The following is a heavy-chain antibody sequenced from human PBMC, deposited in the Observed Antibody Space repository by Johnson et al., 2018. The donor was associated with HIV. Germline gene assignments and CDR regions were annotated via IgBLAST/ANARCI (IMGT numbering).Heavy chain of an antibody. V-gene: IGHV3-23*04. CDR2: VSSSGGST. CDR1: GFTFSIYA. Sequence: VQLVESGGGLVQPGGSLRLSCSASGFTFSIYAMSWVRQAPGKGLEWVSTVSSSGGSTYYTDSVKGRFTISRDNSKNTLYLQMKSLSAEDTAVYYCAKDPEAYSISPGSLDIWGQGTMVIVSS. D-gene: IGHD6-6*01. CDR3: AKDPEAYSISPGSLDI. J-gene: IGHJ3*02.